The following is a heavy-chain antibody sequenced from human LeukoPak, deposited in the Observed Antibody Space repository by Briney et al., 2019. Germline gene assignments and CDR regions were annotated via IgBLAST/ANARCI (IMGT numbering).Heavy chain of an antibody. CDR3: AKGGILTGSSFLTVYHERTVNYGMDV. D-gene: IGHD3-9*01. Sequence: PGGSLRLSCAASGFTFRSYGMHWVRQAPGKGLEWVTYIRYDGSKEYYADSVKGRFTISRDNSKNTLYLQMNSLRAEDTAVYYCAKGGILTGSSFLTVYHERTVNYGMDVWGQGTTVTVSS. V-gene: IGHV3-30*02. J-gene: IGHJ6*02. CDR1: GFTFRSYG. CDR2: IRYDGSKE.